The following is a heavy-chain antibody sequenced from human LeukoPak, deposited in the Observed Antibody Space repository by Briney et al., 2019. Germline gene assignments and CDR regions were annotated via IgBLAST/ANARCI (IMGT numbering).Heavy chain of an antibody. CDR1: GFTFSNYW. D-gene: IGHD6-19*01. Sequence: GGSLRLSCAASGFTFSNYWMNWVRQAPGKGMEWVAIIEKDGSEILYVDSVKGRFTISRDNAKNSLYPQMNSLRAEDTAVYYCAAGAGWLIDWWGQGTLVTVSS. V-gene: IGHV3-7*01. J-gene: IGHJ4*02. CDR2: IEKDGSEI. CDR3: AAGAGWLIDW.